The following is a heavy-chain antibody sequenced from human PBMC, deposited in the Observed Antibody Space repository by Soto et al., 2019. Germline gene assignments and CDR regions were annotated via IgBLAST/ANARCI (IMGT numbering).Heavy chain of an antibody. CDR2: IIPIFGTA. CDR3: XXDGPEFGELSVGG. J-gene: IGHJ4*02. D-gene: IGHD3-10*01. Sequence: QVQLVQSGAEVKKPGSSVKVSCKASGGTFSSYAISWVRQAPGQGLEWMGGIIPIFGTANYAQKFQGRVTITADKSTSTAYMELSSLRSEDTAVXXXXXDGPEFGELSVGGWGQGTLVTVSS. CDR1: GGTFSSYA. V-gene: IGHV1-69*06.